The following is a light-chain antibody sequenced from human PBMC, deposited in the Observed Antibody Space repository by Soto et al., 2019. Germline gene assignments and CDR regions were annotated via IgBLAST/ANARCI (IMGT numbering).Light chain of an antibody. CDR2: GNS. CDR3: QSYDCSLSGVV. J-gene: IGLJ2*01. CDR1: SSNIGAGYD. V-gene: IGLV1-40*01. Sequence: QSVLTQPPSVSGAPGQRVTISCTGSSSNIGAGYDVHWYQHLPGTAPKLLIYGNSNRPSGVPDRFSGSKSGTSASLAITGLQAADEADYYCQSYDCSLSGVVFGGGTKLTVL.